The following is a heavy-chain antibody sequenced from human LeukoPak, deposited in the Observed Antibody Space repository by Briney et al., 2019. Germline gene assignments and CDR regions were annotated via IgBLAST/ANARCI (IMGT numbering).Heavy chain of an antibody. CDR1: GGTFSSYA. CDR3: AREVGYCYSTSCYARWFDP. D-gene: IGHD2-2*01. CDR2: INTNTGNP. Sequence: ASVKVSCKASGGTFSSYAISWVRQAPGQGLEWMGWINTNTGNPTYAQGFTGRFVFSLDTSVSTAYLQISSLKAEDTAVYYCAREVGYCYSTSCYARWFDPWGQGTLVTVSS. V-gene: IGHV7-4-1*02. J-gene: IGHJ5*02.